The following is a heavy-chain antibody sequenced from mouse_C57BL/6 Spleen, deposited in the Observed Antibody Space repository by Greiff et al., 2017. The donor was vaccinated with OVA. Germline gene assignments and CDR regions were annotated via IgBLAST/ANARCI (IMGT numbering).Heavy chain of an antibody. Sequence: QVQLKESGPGLVAPSQSLSITCTVSGFSLTSYGVHWVRQPPGKGLEWLVVIWSDGSTTYNSALKSRLSISKDNSKSQVFLKMNSLQTDDTAMYYCARHGLTVVASYWYFDVWGTGTTVTVSS. CDR3: ARHGLTVVASYWYFDV. J-gene: IGHJ1*03. V-gene: IGHV2-6-1*01. CDR1: GFSLTSYG. D-gene: IGHD1-1*01. CDR2: IWSDGST.